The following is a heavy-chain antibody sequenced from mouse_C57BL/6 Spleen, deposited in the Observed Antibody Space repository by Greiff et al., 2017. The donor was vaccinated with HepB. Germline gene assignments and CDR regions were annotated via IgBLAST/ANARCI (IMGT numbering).Heavy chain of an antibody. CDR1: GFTFSSYA. Sequence: EVHLVESGGGLVKPGGSLKLSCAASGFTFSSYAMSWVRQTPEKRLEWVATISDGGSYTYYPDNVKGRFTISRDNAKNNLYLQMSHLKSEDTAMYYCARDPLYYGNYDYYAMDYWGQGTSVTVSS. D-gene: IGHD2-1*01. V-gene: IGHV5-4*01. J-gene: IGHJ4*01. CDR2: ISDGGSYT. CDR3: ARDPLYYGNYDYYAMDY.